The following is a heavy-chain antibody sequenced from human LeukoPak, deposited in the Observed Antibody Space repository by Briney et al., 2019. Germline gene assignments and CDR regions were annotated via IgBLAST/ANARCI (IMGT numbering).Heavy chain of an antibody. V-gene: IGHV1-18*01. J-gene: IGHJ6*03. Sequence: GASVGVSCKASGYTFTSYGISWVRQAPGQGLEWMGWISAYNGNTDYAQKLQGRVTMTTDTSTSTAYMELRSLRSDDTAVYYCARFSGVGATDYYYYMDVWGKGTTVTVSS. CDR1: GYTFTSYG. CDR3: ARFSGVGATDYYYYMDV. D-gene: IGHD1-26*01. CDR2: ISAYNGNT.